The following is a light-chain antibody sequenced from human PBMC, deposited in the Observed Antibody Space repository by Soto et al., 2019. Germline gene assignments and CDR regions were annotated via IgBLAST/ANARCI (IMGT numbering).Light chain of an antibody. CDR3: QEYGSSPT. V-gene: IGKV3-20*01. CDR1: QSVAGY. Sequence: EIEMTHSPATLSVSPWATATLSCRASQSVAGYLALSHQIPGQPPRLLIYGVSTRATGVPDRFKASGSGTIFTLTITKLEPEDFAVYYCQEYGSSPTLGQGTRLEIK. J-gene: IGKJ5*01. CDR2: GVS.